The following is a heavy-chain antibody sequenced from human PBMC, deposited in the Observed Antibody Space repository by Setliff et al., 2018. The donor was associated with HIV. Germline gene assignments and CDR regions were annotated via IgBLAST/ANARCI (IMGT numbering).Heavy chain of an antibody. D-gene: IGHD3-10*01. CDR3: ASLDGSESPYIYYYYMDV. CDR2: IYYSGST. CDR1: GGSISSGGYY. V-gene: IGHV4-31*03. J-gene: IGHJ6*03. Sequence: PSETLSLTCTVSGGSISSGGYYWSWIRQHPGKGLEWIGYIYYSGSTYYNPSLKSRVTISVDTSKNKISLKLSSVTAADTAVYYCASLDGSESPYIYYYYMDVWGKGTAVTVSS.